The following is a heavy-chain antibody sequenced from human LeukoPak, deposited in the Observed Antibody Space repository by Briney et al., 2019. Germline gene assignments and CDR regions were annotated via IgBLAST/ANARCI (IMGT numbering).Heavy chain of an antibody. CDR3: ARERIYYGSGGDLRDARLFYYYGMDV. J-gene: IGHJ6*02. V-gene: IGHV3-13*01. Sequence: GGSLRLSCAASGFTLSNYAMHWVRQPAGKGLEWVSAIGTAGDTFYPGSVKGRFTISRDNAKKSLFLQMNSLRAEDTAIYYCARERIYYGSGGDLRDARLFYYYGMDVWGQGTTVTVSS. D-gene: IGHD3-10*01. CDR1: GFTLSNYA. CDR2: IGTAGDT.